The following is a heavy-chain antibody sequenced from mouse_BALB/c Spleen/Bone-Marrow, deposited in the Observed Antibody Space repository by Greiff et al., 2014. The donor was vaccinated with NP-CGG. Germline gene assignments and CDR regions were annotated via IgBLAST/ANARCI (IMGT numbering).Heavy chain of an antibody. CDR1: GFSLTTYD. V-gene: IGHV2-2*01. CDR2: IWSGGST. Sequence: QVPLKESGPGLVQPSQSLSITCTVSGFSLTTYDVVWVRQSPGKGLEWLGVIWSGGSTDYNAAFISRLSINKDNSKSQVFFKMNNLQAYDTAIYYCARRNGNFRYYAMDYWGQGTSVTVSS. CDR3: ARRNGNFRYYAMDY. D-gene: IGHD2-1*01. J-gene: IGHJ4*01.